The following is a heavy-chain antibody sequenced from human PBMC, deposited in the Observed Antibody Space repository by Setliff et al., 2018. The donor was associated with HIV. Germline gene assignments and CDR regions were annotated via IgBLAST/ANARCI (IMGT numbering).Heavy chain of an antibody. CDR2: VYTNNGDT. D-gene: IGHD3-3*01. Sequence: ASVKVSCKASGYTFTSHSIHWMRQAPGQRLEWMGWVYTNNGDTKYSQKFQDRITLTIDTVTTTAYMDLRSMTSDDTAMYYCARAPPINFWSGYYTGPQGWFDSWGQGSLVTVSS. V-gene: IGHV1-3*04. J-gene: IGHJ5*01. CDR1: GYTFTSHS. CDR3: ARAPPINFWSGYYTGPQGWFDS.